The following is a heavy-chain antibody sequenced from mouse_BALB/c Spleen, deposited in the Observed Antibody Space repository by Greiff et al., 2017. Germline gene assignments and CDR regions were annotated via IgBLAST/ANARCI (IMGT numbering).Heavy chain of an antibody. V-gene: IGHV1-69*02. D-gene: IGHD3-1*01. CDR3: ARGLLDY. J-gene: IGHJ2*01. CDR2: IDPSDSYT. Sequence: QVQLQQPGAELVKPGASVKLSCKASGYTFTSYWMHWVKQRPGQGLEWIGEIDPSDSYTNYNQKFKGKATLTVYKSSSTAYMQLSSLTSEDSAVYYCARGLLDYWGQGTTLTVSS. CDR1: GYTFTSYW.